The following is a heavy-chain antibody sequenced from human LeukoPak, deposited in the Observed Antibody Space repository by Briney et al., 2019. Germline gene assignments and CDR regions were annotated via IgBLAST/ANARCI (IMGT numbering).Heavy chain of an antibody. V-gene: IGHV4-59*01. CDR3: ASSSSWYLYYFDY. D-gene: IGHD6-13*01. CDR2: IYYSGST. Sequence: SETLSLTCTVSGGSLSSYYWSWIRQPPGQGLEWIGYIYYSGSTNYNPSLKSRVTISVDTSKNQFSLKLSSVTAADTAVYYCASSSSWYLYYFDYWGQGTLVTISS. J-gene: IGHJ4*02. CDR1: GGSLSSYY.